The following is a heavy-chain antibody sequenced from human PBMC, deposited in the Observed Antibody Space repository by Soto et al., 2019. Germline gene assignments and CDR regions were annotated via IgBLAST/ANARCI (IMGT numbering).Heavy chain of an antibody. Sequence: GGSLRLSCAASGFTFSDYYMSWIRQAPGKGLEWVSYISSSSSYTNRADSVKGRFTISRDNAKNSLYLQMNSLRAEDTAVYYCARLASSWTDFDYWGQGTLVTVSS. CDR3: ARLASSWTDFDY. V-gene: IGHV3-11*06. J-gene: IGHJ4*02. CDR2: ISSSSSYT. D-gene: IGHD6-13*01. CDR1: GFTFSDYY.